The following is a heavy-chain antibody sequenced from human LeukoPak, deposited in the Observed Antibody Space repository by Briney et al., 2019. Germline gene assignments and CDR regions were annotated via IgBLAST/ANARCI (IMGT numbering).Heavy chain of an antibody. D-gene: IGHD2-21*02. CDR3: ARTEYNWFDP. J-gene: IGHJ5*02. CDR2: IYYSGST. CDR1: GGSISSDGYY. V-gene: IGHV4-31*03. Sequence: SQTLSLTCTVSGGSISSDGYYWSWLRQHPGQGLEWIGYIYYSGSTYYNPSLKSRVTISVDTSKNQFSLKLNSVTAADTAVYYCARTEYNWFDPWGQGTLVTVSS.